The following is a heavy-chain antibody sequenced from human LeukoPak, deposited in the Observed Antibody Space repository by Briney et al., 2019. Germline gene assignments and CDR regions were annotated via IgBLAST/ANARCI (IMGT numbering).Heavy chain of an antibody. CDR1: GFTFSSYE. V-gene: IGHV3-48*03. Sequence: GGSLRLSCAASGFTFSSYEMNWVRQAPGKGLEWVSYISSSGSTIYYADSVKGRFTISRDNAKNSLYLQMNSLRAEDTAVYYCARARGIDLESRGLDYWGQGTLVTVST. D-gene: IGHD3-10*01. CDR3: ARARGIDLESRGLDY. CDR2: ISSSGSTI. J-gene: IGHJ4*02.